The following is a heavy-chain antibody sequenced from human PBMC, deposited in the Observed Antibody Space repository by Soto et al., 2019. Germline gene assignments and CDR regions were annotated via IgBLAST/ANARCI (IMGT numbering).Heavy chain of an antibody. J-gene: IGHJ4*02. CDR2: IYSGGTT. V-gene: IGHV3-53*01. D-gene: IGHD3-16*01. Sequence: EVQLVEPGGGLIQPGGSLRLSCAASGFTVSSDYMNWVRQAPGKGLEWVSVIYSGGTTYYADSVKGRFTISRDNSKTTLYLQMNSLRADDTAVYYCARGLFADVNYWGQGTLVTVSS. CDR1: GFTVSSDY. CDR3: ARGLFADVNY.